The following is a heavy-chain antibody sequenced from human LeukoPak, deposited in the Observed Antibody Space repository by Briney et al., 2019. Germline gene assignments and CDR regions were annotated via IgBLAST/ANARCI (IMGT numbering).Heavy chain of an antibody. CDR1: GGSISSGDHY. J-gene: IGHJ4*02. D-gene: IGHD1-26*01. CDR2: IYYSGST. Sequence: SETLSLSCTVSGGSISSGDHYWTWIRQPPGKGPEWIGYIYYSGSTYYNPSLKSRITISVDTSKNQFSLKMTSVTAADTAIYYCAREVFGGSYPHSDYWGQGTLVTVSS. V-gene: IGHV4-30-4*01. CDR3: AREVFGGSYPHSDY.